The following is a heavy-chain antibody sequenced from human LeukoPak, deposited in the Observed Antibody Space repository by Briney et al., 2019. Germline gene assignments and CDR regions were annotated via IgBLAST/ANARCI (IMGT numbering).Heavy chain of an antibody. D-gene: IGHD6-6*01. CDR3: ARGPNSNWSGLDF. Sequence: PGGSLGLSCIASGFSLSGHWMHWARQLPGKGLVWVSRISPTGSTTSYADSVKGRFTVSRDNAKNTLYLQVNNLRAEDTAVYYCARGPNSNWSGLDFWGQGTLLTVSS. CDR1: GFSLSGHW. V-gene: IGHV3-74*01. J-gene: IGHJ4*02. CDR2: ISPTGSTT.